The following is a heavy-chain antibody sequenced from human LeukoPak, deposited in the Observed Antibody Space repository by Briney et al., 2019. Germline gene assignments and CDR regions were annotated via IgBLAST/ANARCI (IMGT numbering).Heavy chain of an antibody. V-gene: IGHV3-23*01. CDR1: GFTFSSFG. CDR3: AKNQGTAVTKIDY. D-gene: IGHD4-17*01. J-gene: IGHJ4*02. Sequence: GGSLILSCAASGFTFSSFGMSWVRQAPGKGLEWVSAIRGSGDNTYYADSVKGRFTISRDNSKNTLYLQMNSLRAEDTAVYYCAKNQGTAVTKIDYWGQGTPVTVSS. CDR2: IRGSGDNT.